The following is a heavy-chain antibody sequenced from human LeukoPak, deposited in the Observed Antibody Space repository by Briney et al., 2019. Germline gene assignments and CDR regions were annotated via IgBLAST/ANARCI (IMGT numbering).Heavy chain of an antibody. Sequence: SETLSLTCTVSGGSISSSSYYWGWIRQPPGKGLELIGSIYYTGSTYYNPSLKSRVTISVDTSKNQFSLKLSSVTAADTAVYYCARVPTPSLGYCSSASCLFGSWGQGTLVTVSS. D-gene: IGHD2-2*01. CDR2: IYYTGST. CDR3: ARVPTPSLGYCSSASCLFGS. V-gene: IGHV4-39*07. CDR1: GGSISSSSYY. J-gene: IGHJ4*02.